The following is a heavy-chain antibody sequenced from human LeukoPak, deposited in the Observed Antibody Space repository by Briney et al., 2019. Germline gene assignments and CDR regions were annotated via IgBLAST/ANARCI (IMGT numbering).Heavy chain of an antibody. Sequence: GGSLRLSCAASGFTFSNAWMSWVRQVPGKGLEWVGRIKSKPDGGTTDYAAPVKGRFTISRDDSKNTLYLQMNSLKTEDTAVYYCTACDKVVTPDYWGQGTLVTVSS. CDR2: IKSKPDGGTT. V-gene: IGHV3-15*01. CDR1: GFTFSNAW. CDR3: TACDKVVTPDY. J-gene: IGHJ4*02. D-gene: IGHD4-23*01.